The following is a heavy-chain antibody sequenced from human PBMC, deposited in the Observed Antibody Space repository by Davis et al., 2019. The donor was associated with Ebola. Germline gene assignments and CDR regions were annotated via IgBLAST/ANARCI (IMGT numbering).Heavy chain of an antibody. CDR3: VSRYYDSSDFYRPNGMDV. D-gene: IGHD3-22*01. Sequence: AASVKVSCKTSGYSFTNYAMNWVRQAPGQGLEWMGWINTDTGNPTYAPGFTGRFVFSLDTTVSTAYLQISSLKAEDTAVYFCVSRYYDSSDFYRPNGMDVWGQGTTVTVSS. CDR2: INTDTGNP. J-gene: IGHJ6*02. V-gene: IGHV7-4-1*02. CDR1: GYSFTNYA.